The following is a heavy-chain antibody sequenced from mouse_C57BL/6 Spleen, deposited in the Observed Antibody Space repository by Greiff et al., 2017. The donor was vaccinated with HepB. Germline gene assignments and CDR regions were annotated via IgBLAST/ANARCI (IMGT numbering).Heavy chain of an antibody. Sequence: EVQLVESGGGLVQPKGSLKLSCAASGFSFNTYAMNWVRQAPGKGLEWVARIRSKSNNYATYYADSVKDRFTISRDDSESMLYLQMNNLKTEDTAMYYCVRQGWLLPFDYWGQGTTLTVSS. D-gene: IGHD2-3*01. CDR2: IRSKSNNYAT. CDR3: VRQGWLLPFDY. CDR1: GFSFNTYA. V-gene: IGHV10-1*01. J-gene: IGHJ2*01.